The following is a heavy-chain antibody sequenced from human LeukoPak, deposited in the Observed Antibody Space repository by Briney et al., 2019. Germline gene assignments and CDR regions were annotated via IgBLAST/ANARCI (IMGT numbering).Heavy chain of an antibody. D-gene: IGHD5-18*01. J-gene: IGHJ6*03. CDR2: IYYSGST. CDR1: GGSISSYY. CDR3: ASGAYSFYYMDV. V-gene: IGHV4-59*01. Sequence: SETLSLTCTVSGGSISSYYWSWIRQPPGKGLEWIGYIYYSGSTNYNPSLKSRVTISVDTSKNQFSLRLSSVTAADTAVYYCASGAYSFYYMDVWGKGTTVTISS.